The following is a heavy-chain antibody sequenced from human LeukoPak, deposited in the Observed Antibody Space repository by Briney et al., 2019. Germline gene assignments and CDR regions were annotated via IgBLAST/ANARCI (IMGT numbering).Heavy chain of an antibody. CDR3: ARGAGYYNYYMDV. D-gene: IGHD6-25*01. V-gene: IGHV3-13*01. CDR2: IGTAGDT. J-gene: IGHJ6*03. Sequence: GGSLTLSCAASGFTFSSYDMHWVRQATGKVLEWVSAIGTAGDTYYPGSVKGRFTISRENAKNSLYLQMNSLRAGDTAVYYCARGAGYYNYYMDVWGKGTTVTISS. CDR1: GFTFSSYD.